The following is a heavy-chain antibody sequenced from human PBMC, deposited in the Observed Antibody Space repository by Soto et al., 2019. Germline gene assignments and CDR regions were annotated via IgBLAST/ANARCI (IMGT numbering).Heavy chain of an antibody. Sequence: SETLSLTCTVSGGSITSSSYYWGWIRQPPGKGLEWIGSIYYSGSTYYNPSLKSRVTISVDTSKNQFSLKLSSVTAADTAVYYCASQEVGGSYVYTFVYRGEGPLVTVPS. D-gene: IGHD1-26*01. CDR2: IYYSGST. CDR3: ASQEVGGSYVYTFVY. CDR1: GGSITSSSYY. V-gene: IGHV4-39*01. J-gene: IGHJ4*02.